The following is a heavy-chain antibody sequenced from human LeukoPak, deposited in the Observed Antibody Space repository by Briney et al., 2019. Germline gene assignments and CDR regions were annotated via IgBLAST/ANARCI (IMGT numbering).Heavy chain of an antibody. D-gene: IGHD1-26*01. CDR1: GFSFSSYS. Sequence: AGGSLRLSCAASGFSFSSYSMNWVRQAPGKGLEWVSSISSSSSYIYYADSVKGRFTISRDNAKNSLYLQMNSLRAEDTAVYYCAREWELHGSNFDYWGQGTLVTVSS. CDR2: ISSSSSYI. J-gene: IGHJ4*02. CDR3: AREWELHGSNFDY. V-gene: IGHV3-21*01.